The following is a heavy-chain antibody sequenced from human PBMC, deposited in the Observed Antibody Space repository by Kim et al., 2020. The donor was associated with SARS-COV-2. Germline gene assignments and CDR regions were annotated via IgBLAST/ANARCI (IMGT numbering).Heavy chain of an antibody. V-gene: IGHV3-21*01. Sequence: SGSISYISYADSVKGRLTISRDNAKNSLYLQMNSLRAEDTAVYYCARDTLADYWGQGTLVTVSS. J-gene: IGHJ4*02. CDR2: SGSISYI. CDR3: ARDTLADY.